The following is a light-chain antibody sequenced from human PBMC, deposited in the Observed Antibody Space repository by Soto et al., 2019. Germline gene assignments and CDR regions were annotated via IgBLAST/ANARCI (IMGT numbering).Light chain of an antibody. J-gene: IGKJ4*01. Sequence: EIVLTQSPATLSLSPGERATRSCSASQSVSNFLAWYQQKPGQAPRLLIYDASTRATGIPARFSGSGSGTDFALTISSLEPEDFAVYYCHQRRTWPPLTFGGGTKVEIK. CDR3: HQRRTWPPLT. V-gene: IGKV3-11*01. CDR1: QSVSNF. CDR2: DAS.